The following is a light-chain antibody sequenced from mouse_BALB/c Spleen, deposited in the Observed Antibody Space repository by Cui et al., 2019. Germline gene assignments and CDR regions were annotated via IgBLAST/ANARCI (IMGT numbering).Light chain of an antibody. Sequence: DIQMNQSPSSLSASLGDTITITCHASQNINVWLSWYQQKPGNIPKLVIYKASNLHTGVTSRFSGSGSGTGFTLTISSLQPEDIATYYCQQGQSYPWTFGGGTKLEIK. CDR2: KAS. CDR3: QQGQSYPWT. CDR1: QNINVW. V-gene: IGKV10-94*01. J-gene: IGKJ1*01.